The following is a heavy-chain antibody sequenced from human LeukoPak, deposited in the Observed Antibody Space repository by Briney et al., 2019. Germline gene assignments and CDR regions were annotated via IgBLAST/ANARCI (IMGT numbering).Heavy chain of an antibody. CDR1: GFTFSNYG. D-gene: IGHD1-26*01. Sequence: GGSLRLSCAASGFTFSNYGMHWVRQAPGKGLEWVAVISYDGSNKYYADSVKGRFTISRDNSKNTLYLQMNSLRAEDTAVYYCARGVGATGYWGQGTLVTVSS. CDR2: ISYDGSNK. V-gene: IGHV3-30*03. J-gene: IGHJ4*02. CDR3: ARGVGATGY.